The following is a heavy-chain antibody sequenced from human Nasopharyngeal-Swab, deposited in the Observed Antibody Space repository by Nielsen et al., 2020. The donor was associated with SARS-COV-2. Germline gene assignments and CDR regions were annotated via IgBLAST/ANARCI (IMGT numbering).Heavy chain of an antibody. CDR2: IYWDDDK. J-gene: IGHJ4*02. CDR1: GFSLSTSGVG. CDR3: ARQVDYDILTGYGY. Sequence: SGPTLLKPTQTLTLTCTFSGFSLSTSGVGVGWIRQPPGKALEWLALIYWDDDKRYSPSLKSRLTITKDTSKNQVVLTMTNMDPVDTATYYCARQVDYDILTGYGYWGQGTLVTVSS. D-gene: IGHD3-9*01. V-gene: IGHV2-5*02.